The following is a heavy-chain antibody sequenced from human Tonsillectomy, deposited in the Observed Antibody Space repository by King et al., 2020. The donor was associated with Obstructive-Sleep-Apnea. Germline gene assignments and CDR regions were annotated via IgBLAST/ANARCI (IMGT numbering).Heavy chain of an antibody. J-gene: IGHJ4*02. CDR1: GFTFSSYS. Sequence: VQLVESGGGLVKPGGSLRLSCAASGFTFSSYSMNWVRQAPGKGREGVSSISSSSSNIYYADSVKGRFTISRDNAKTSQHLQMNSLRAEDTAVYYCARDRGILTGYYPFDYWGQGTLVTVSS. D-gene: IGHD3-9*01. V-gene: IGHV3-21*01. CDR3: ARDRGILTGYYPFDY. CDR2: ISSSSSNI.